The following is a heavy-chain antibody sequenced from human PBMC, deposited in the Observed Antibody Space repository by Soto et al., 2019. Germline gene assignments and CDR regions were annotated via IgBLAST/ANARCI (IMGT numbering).Heavy chain of an antibody. Sequence: GGSLRLSCAASGFTFSSYAMSWVRQAPGKGLEWVSAISGSGGSTYYADSVKGRFTISRDNSKNTLYLQMNSLRAEDTAVYYCAKEGWLLHRPLNWFDPWDQGTLVTVSS. CDR2: ISGSGGST. V-gene: IGHV3-23*01. CDR3: AKEGWLLHRPLNWFDP. D-gene: IGHD3-22*01. CDR1: GFTFSSYA. J-gene: IGHJ5*02.